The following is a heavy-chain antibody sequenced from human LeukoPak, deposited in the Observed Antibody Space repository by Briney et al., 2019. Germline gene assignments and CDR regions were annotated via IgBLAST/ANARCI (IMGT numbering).Heavy chain of an antibody. CDR2: ISGSGGST. Sequence: PGGSLRLSCAASGFTFSSYAMSWVRQAPGKGLEWVSAISGSGGSTYYADPVKGRFTISRDNSKNTLYLQMNSLRAEDTAVYYCAKGTLIVVVPAAIDYWGQGTLVTVSS. D-gene: IGHD2-2*01. V-gene: IGHV3-23*01. CDR3: AKGTLIVVVPAAIDY. J-gene: IGHJ4*02. CDR1: GFTFSSYA.